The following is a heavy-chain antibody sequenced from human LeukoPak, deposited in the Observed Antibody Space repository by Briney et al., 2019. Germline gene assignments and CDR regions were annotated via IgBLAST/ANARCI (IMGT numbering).Heavy chain of an antibody. J-gene: IGHJ4*02. CDR3: ARDGDYDSSGYYRYYFDY. D-gene: IGHD3-22*01. Sequence: PGGSLRLSCAASGFTFSSYAMHWVRQAPGKGLEWVAVISYDGSNKYYADSVKGRFTISRDNSKNTLYLQMNSLRAEDTAVYYCARDGDYDSSGYYRYYFDYWGQGTLVTVSS. V-gene: IGHV3-30*04. CDR2: ISYDGSNK. CDR1: GFTFSSYA.